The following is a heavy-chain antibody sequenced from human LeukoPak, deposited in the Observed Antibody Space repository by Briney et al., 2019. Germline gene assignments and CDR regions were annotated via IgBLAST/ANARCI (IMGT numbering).Heavy chain of an antibody. CDR1: GFTVSSNY. CDR3: ASSGPITDFDY. V-gene: IGHV3-53*01. Sequence: GGSLRLSCAASGFTVSSNYMSWVRQAPGKGLEWVSVIYSGGSTYYADSVKGRFTISRDNSKNTLYLQMNSLRAEDTAVYYCASSGPITDFDYWGQGTLVTVSS. CDR2: IYSGGST. J-gene: IGHJ4*02. D-gene: IGHD3-10*01.